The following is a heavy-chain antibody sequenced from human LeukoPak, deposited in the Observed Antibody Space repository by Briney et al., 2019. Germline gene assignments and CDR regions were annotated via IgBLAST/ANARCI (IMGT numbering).Heavy chain of an antibody. Sequence: ASVKVSCKASGYTFTSYAMHWVRQAPEKRFEGWGWINAGKGNTKYSQKFQGRVTITRDTSASTAYMELSSLRSEDTAVYYCARELSPVWGGTTVAVDGQLNLGFDPWGQGTLVTVSS. D-gene: IGHD1-1*01. CDR1: GYTFTSYA. CDR3: ARELSPVWGGTTVAVDGQLNLGFDP. CDR2: INAGKGNT. V-gene: IGHV1-3*01. J-gene: IGHJ5*02.